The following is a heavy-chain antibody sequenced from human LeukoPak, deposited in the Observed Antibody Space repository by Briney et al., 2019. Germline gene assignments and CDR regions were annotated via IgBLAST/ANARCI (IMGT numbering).Heavy chain of an antibody. CDR2: ISSSSSYI. V-gene: IGHV3-21*01. CDR3: ASSFGVVIIDY. D-gene: IGHD3-3*01. J-gene: IGHJ4*02. Sequence: GGSLRLSCAASGFTFSSYSLNWVRQAPGKGLEWVSSISSSSSYIYYADSVKGRFTISRDNAKNSLYLQMNSLRAEDTAVYYCASSFGVVIIDYWGQGTLVTVSS. CDR1: GFTFSSYS.